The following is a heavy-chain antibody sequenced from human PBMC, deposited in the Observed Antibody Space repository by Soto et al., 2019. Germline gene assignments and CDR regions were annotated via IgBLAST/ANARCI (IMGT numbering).Heavy chain of an antibody. V-gene: IGHV4-39*01. J-gene: IGHJ4*02. CDR1: GGSISSSSYY. Sequence: QLQLQESGPGLVKPSETLSLTCTVSGGSISSSSYYWGWIRQPPGKGLEWIGSIYYSGSTYYNPSLKSRVTISVDTSKNQFSLKLSSVTAADTAVYYCRRDLFFSSSSLYFDYWGQGTLVTVSS. D-gene: IGHD6-6*01. CDR3: RRDLFFSSSSLYFDY. CDR2: IYYSGST.